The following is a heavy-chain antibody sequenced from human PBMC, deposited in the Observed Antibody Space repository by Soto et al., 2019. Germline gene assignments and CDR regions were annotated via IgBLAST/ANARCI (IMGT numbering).Heavy chain of an antibody. V-gene: IGHV3-30*18. D-gene: IGHD6-13*01. Sequence: GSLRLSCAASGFTFSSYGMHWVRQAPGKGLEWVAVISYDGSNKYYADSVKGRFTISRDNSKNTLYLQMNSLRAEDTAVYYCAKVKSSSWFIYGMDVWGQGTTVTVSS. CDR3: AKVKSSSWFIYGMDV. CDR1: GFTFSSYG. CDR2: ISYDGSNK. J-gene: IGHJ6*02.